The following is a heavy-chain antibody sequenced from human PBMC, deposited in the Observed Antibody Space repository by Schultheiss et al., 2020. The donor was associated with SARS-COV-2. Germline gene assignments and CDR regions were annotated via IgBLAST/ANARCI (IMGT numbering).Heavy chain of an antibody. CDR2: ISSSSNSI. V-gene: IGHV3-48*02. CDR3: ARVRGGGDFDY. J-gene: IGHJ4*02. Sequence: GGSLRLSCAASGFTFSSYSMNWVRQAPGKGLEWVSSISSSSNSIYYADSVKGRFTISRDNAKNSLYLQMNSLGDEDTAVYYCARVRGGGDFDYWGQGTLVTVSS. CDR1: GFTFSSYS. D-gene: IGHD2-15*01.